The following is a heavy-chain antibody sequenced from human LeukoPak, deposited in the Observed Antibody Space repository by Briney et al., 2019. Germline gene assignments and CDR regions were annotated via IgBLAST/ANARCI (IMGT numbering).Heavy chain of an antibody. CDR2: ISTSSSTI. CDR3: ARDPPSGGLDS. Sequence: GGSLRLSCAASGFSFSTYSMNWVRQAPGKGLEWVSYISTSSSTIYYADSVKGRFTISRDDAKNSLYLQMNSLRAEDTAVYYCARDPPSGGLDSWGQGTLVTVSS. CDR1: GFSFSTYS. D-gene: IGHD3-16*01. J-gene: IGHJ4*02. V-gene: IGHV3-48*01.